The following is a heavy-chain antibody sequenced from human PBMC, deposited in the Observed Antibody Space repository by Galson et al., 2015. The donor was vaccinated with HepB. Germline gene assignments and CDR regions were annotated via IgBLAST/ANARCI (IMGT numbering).Heavy chain of an antibody. CDR1: GGSISSGGYS. D-gene: IGHD2-2*01. CDR3: ARAPGYCSSTSCYRYYYGMDV. J-gene: IGHJ6*02. V-gene: IGHV4-30-2*01. Sequence: TLSLTCAVSGGSISSGGYSWSWIRQPPGKGLEWIGYIYHSGSTYYNPSLKSRVTISVDRSKNQFSLKLSSVTAADTAVYYCARAPGYCSSTSCYRYYYGMDVWGQGTTVTVSS. CDR2: IYHSGST.